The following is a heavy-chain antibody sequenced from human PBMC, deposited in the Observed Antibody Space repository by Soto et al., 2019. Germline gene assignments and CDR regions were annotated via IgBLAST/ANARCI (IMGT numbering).Heavy chain of an antibody. D-gene: IGHD3-3*01. CDR1: GFTFSSYA. V-gene: IGHV3-30-3*01. CDR2: ISYDGSNK. J-gene: IGHJ6*02. CDR3: ARCDFWSGYYTAPAMVDV. Sequence: GGSLRLSCAASGFTFSSYAMHWVRQAPGKGLEWVAVISYDGSNKYYADSVKGRFTISRDNSKNTLYLQMNSLRAEDTAVYYCARCDFWSGYYTAPAMVDVWGQGTTVTVSS.